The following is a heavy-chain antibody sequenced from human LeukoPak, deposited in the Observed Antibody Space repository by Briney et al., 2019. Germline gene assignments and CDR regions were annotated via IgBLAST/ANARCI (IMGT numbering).Heavy chain of an antibody. Sequence: GASVKVSCKVSGYTLTELSMHWVRQAPGKGLEWMGGFDPEDGETIYAQKFQGRVTMTEDTSTDTAYMELSSLRSEDTAVYYCATAPQKYCSGGSCYSEGDYWGQGTLVTVSS. CDR1: GYTLTELS. CDR3: ATAPQKYCSGGSCYSEGDY. CDR2: FDPEDGET. V-gene: IGHV1-24*01. D-gene: IGHD2-15*01. J-gene: IGHJ4*02.